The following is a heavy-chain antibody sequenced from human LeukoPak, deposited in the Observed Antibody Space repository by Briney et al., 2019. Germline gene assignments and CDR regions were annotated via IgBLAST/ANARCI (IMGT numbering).Heavy chain of an antibody. Sequence: GGSLRLSCAASEFTFSSYRMDWARQAPGKGLEWVASISSGSIEIYYADAVKGRFTISRDNAKNSLYLQMSSLRGEDTAVYYCARGGYSHYDYWGPGTLVTVSS. V-gene: IGHV3-21*01. CDR2: ISSGSIEI. CDR1: EFTFSSYR. CDR3: ARGGYSHYDY. J-gene: IGHJ4*02. D-gene: IGHD6-13*01.